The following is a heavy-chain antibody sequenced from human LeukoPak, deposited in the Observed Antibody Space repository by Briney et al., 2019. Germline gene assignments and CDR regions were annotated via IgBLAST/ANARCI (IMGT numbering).Heavy chain of an antibody. CDR1: GFTFSNYA. V-gene: IGHV3-30*07. D-gene: IGHD3-3*01. Sequence: GRSLRLSCAASGFTFSNYAMHWVRQAPGKGLEWVAVISYDGRNEFYADSVKGRFTISRDNSKNTLYLQMNSLRGEDTAVYYCAKDPNPFYDFWSGYKWGQGTLVTVSS. J-gene: IGHJ4*02. CDR2: ISYDGRNE. CDR3: AKDPNPFYDFWSGYK.